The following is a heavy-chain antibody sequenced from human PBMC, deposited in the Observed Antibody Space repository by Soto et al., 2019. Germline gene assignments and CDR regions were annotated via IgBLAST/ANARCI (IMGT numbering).Heavy chain of an antibody. Sequence: GASVKVSCKASGYTFTSYYMHWVRQAPGQGLEWMGIINPSGGSTSYAQKFQGRVTTTGDTSTSTVYMELSSLRSEDTAVYYCARDSSSSYYYYGMDVWGQGTTVTVSS. CDR3: ARDSSSSYYYYGMDV. CDR1: GYTFTSYY. D-gene: IGHD6-6*01. CDR2: INPSGGST. V-gene: IGHV1-46*01. J-gene: IGHJ6*02.